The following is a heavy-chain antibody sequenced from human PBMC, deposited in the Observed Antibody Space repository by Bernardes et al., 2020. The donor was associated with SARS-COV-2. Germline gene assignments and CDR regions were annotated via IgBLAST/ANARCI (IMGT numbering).Heavy chain of an antibody. V-gene: IGHV5-10-1*01. CDR1: GYSFSIYW. CDR2: IDPSDSYA. Sequence: GGSLKISCKGFGYSFSIYWISWVRQLPGKGLEWMGRIDPSDSYANYSPSFQGHVTISADKSITTAYLQWSSLKASDTAVYYCARHGGYSYGPLGPWGQGTLVTVSS. D-gene: IGHD5-18*01. J-gene: IGHJ5*02. CDR3: ARHGGYSYGPLGP.